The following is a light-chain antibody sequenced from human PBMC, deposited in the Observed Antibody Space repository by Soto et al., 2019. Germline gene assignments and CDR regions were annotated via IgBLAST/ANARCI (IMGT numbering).Light chain of an antibody. Sequence: EIVLTQSPGTLSLSLGERATLSCRASQSVDNYLAWYRQKPGQAPRVLIYGASRRATGIPDRFSGSGCGPEVSLTISRLEPEDFAVYYFQYYGSPYTFGQGIELEIK. CDR2: GAS. CDR3: QYYGSPYT. CDR1: QSVDNY. V-gene: IGKV3-20*01. J-gene: IGKJ2*01.